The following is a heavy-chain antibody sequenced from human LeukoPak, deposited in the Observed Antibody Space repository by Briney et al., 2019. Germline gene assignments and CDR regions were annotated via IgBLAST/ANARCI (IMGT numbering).Heavy chain of an antibody. Sequence: PSETLSLTCAVYGGSFSGYYWSWIRQPPGKGLEWIGEINHSGSTNYNPSLKSRVTISVDTSKNQFSLKLSSVTAADTAVYYCARVNPIAAAGITDYWGQGTLVTVSP. D-gene: IGHD6-13*01. CDR2: INHSGST. CDR3: ARVNPIAAAGITDY. J-gene: IGHJ4*02. V-gene: IGHV4-34*01. CDR1: GGSFSGYY.